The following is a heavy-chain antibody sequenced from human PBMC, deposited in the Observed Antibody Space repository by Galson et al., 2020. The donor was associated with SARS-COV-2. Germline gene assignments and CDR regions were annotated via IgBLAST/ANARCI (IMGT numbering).Heavy chain of an antibody. CDR3: SRAAVAGPFDY. V-gene: IGHV4-59*11. D-gene: IGHD6-19*01. CDR2: IYNSGNT. Sequence: SETLSLTCTVSGGSIGSHYWSWIRQSPGKGLEWIGCIYNSGNTDYNPSLKSRVTISIDTSKNQFSLKVSSVTAADTAVYYCSRAAVAGPFDYWGQGTLVTVSS. J-gene: IGHJ4*02. CDR1: GGSIGSHY.